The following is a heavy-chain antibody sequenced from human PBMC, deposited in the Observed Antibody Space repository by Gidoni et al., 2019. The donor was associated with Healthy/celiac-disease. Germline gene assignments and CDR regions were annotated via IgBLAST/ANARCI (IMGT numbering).Heavy chain of an antibody. J-gene: IGHJ4*02. D-gene: IGHD3-22*01. CDR2: ISSSCSYI. V-gene: IGHV3-21*01. CDR3: ARTVPPTTRYYYDSSGSF. Sequence: EVQLVESGGGLVKPGGSLRLSCAASGFTFSSYSMNWVRQAQGKGLEWVSSISSSCSYIYYADSVKGRFTISRDNAKNSLYLQMNSLRAEDTAVYYCARTVPPTTRYYYDSSGSFWGQGTLVTVSS. CDR1: GFTFSSYS.